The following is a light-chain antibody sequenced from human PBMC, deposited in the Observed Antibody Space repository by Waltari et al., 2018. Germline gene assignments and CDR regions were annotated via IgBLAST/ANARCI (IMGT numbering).Light chain of an antibody. Sequence: DIVMTQSSDSLAVSLGERDTNKCKTSQSVLFSSSNKNYLAWYQQKPGQPPKLLIYWSSTLESGVPDRFSGSGSGRDFTLTISSLQAEDVAVYYCQQYYSGRTFGQGTKVEIK. CDR1: QSVLFSSSNKNY. J-gene: IGKJ1*01. CDR3: QQYYSGRT. CDR2: WSS. V-gene: IGKV4-1*01.